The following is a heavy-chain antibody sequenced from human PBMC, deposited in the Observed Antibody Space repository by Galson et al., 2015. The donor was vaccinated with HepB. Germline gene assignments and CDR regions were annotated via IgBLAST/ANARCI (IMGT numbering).Heavy chain of an antibody. CDR1: DGSISTYY. D-gene: IGHD3-3*01. Sequence: ETLSLTCTVSDGSISTYYWSWIRQPPGQGLEWIGYIYYSGSTNYNPSLKSRVAISIDTSKNQFSLKLSSVTAADTAVYYCARGGYDFWSAYYGSYSYYMDVWGKGTTVTVSS. V-gene: IGHV4-59*01. CDR3: ARGGYDFWSAYYGSYSYYMDV. J-gene: IGHJ6*03. CDR2: IYYSGST.